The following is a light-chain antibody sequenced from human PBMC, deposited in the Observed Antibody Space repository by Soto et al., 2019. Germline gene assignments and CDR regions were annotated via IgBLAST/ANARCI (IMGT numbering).Light chain of an antibody. V-gene: IGKV1-5*03. CDR2: KAS. Sequence: DIQMTQSPSTLSASVGDRVTITCRASQSISSWLAWYQQKPGKAPKLLIYKASSLESGVPSRLSGSGSGTEFTLTIRSLQPDDFATYYCQQYNSYSTTFGQGTKLEIK. CDR3: QQYNSYSTT. CDR1: QSISSW. J-gene: IGKJ2*01.